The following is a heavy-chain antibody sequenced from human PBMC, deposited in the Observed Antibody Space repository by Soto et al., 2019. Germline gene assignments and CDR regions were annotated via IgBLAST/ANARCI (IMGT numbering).Heavy chain of an antibody. D-gene: IGHD2-8*01. CDR2: ISSSSSYI. J-gene: IGHJ4*02. V-gene: IGHV3-21*01. CDR3: ARGDPLPIVLMVYAKEYYFDY. Sequence: EVQLVESGGGLVKPGGSLRLSCAASGFTFSSYSMNWVRQAPGKGLEWVSSISSSSSYIYYADSVKGRFTISRDNAKNSLYLQMNSLRAEDTAVYYCARGDPLPIVLMVYAKEYYFDYWGQGTLVTVSS. CDR1: GFTFSSYS.